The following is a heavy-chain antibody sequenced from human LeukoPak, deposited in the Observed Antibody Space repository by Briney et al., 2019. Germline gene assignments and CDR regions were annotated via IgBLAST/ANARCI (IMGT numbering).Heavy chain of an antibody. V-gene: IGHV4-31*03. CDR1: GGSISSGAYY. J-gene: IGHJ2*01. Sequence: PSQTLSLTCNVSGGSISSGAYYWSWIRQHPGKGLEWIGYIYYSGSTPYNPSLKSRVIISVDTSKNQFSLKLSSVTAADTAVYYCARIPPRGYFDLWGRGTLVTVSS. CDR3: ARIPPRGYFDL. CDR2: IYYSGST.